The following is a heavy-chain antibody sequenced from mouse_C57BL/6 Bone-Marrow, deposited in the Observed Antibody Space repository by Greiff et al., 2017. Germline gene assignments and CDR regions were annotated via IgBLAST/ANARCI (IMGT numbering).Heavy chain of an antibody. V-gene: IGHV1-69*01. J-gene: IGHJ3*01. CDR2: VDPSDSYT. D-gene: IGHD2-4*01. CDR3: AIIYYDYPWFAY. CDR1: GYTFTSYW. Sequence: QVQLQQPGAELVMPGASVKLSCKASGYTFTSYWMHWVKQRPGQGLEWIGEVDPSDSYTNYNQKFKGKSTLTVDKSSSPAYMQLSSLTSEDSAVYYCAIIYYDYPWFAYGGQGTLVTVSA.